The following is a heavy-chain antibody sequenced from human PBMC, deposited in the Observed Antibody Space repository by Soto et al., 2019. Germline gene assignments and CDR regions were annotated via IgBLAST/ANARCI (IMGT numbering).Heavy chain of an antibody. J-gene: IGHJ4*02. D-gene: IGHD6-19*01. CDR2: ITSDTNTI. Sequence: EVQLVESGGGLVQPGGSLRLSCAASGFPFSIYSMKWVRQAPGKGLEWFSYITSDTNTIKYADSVKGRFTISRDNAKNSLYLQMNSLRDEDTAVYFCARSVEGHFDYWGQGTVVTVSS. CDR1: GFPFSIYS. CDR3: ARSVEGHFDY. V-gene: IGHV3-48*02.